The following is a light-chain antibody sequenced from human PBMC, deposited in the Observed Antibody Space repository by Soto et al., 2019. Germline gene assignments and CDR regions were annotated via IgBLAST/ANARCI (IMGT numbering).Light chain of an antibody. CDR3: RSYEDRTLHV. Sequence: QSALTQPPSASGSPGQSVTISCTGTSSDVGAYNYVSWYQQHPGKAPKLMIYEVSKRPSGVPDRFSGSKSGNTASLTVSGLQAEDDADSPSRSYEDRTLHVFGTGTNVTDL. V-gene: IGLV2-8*01. J-gene: IGLJ1*01. CDR1: SSDVGAYNY. CDR2: EVS.